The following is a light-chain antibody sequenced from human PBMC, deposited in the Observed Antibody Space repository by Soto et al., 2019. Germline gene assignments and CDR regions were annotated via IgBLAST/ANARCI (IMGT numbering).Light chain of an antibody. Sequence: DIQMTQSPSTLSASVGDRVTITCRASQSISTWLAWYQHKPGKAPKLLTYQASSLEGGVPSRFSGSGSGTEFTLTISSLQPDDFATYYCQQYNIYSRTFGQGTKVDIK. CDR3: QQYNIYSRT. J-gene: IGKJ1*01. CDR1: QSISTW. CDR2: QAS. V-gene: IGKV1-5*03.